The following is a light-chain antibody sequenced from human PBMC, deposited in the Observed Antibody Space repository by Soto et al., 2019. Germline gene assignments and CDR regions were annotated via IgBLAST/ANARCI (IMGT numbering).Light chain of an antibody. CDR2: DAS. V-gene: IGKV1-33*01. Sequence: DIQMTQSPSSLSASVGDRVTITCQASQDISNYLNWYQQKPGKAPELLIYDASNLETGVPSRFSGSGSGTDFTFTISSLQPEDIATYYCQQRGTFGQGTKLEIK. CDR1: QDISNY. CDR3: QQRGT. J-gene: IGKJ2*01.